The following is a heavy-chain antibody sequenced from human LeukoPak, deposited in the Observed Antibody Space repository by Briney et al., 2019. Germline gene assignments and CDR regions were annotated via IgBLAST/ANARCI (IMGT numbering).Heavy chain of an antibody. V-gene: IGHV1-46*01. Sequence: ASVKVSCKASGYTFTSYYMHWVRQAPGQGLEWMGIINPSGGSTSYAQKFQGRVTMTRDTSTSTVYMELSSLRSEDTAVYYCARSAQNHYGSGSYSYYFDYWGQGTLVTVSS. CDR3: ARSAQNHYGSGSYSYYFDY. CDR1: GYTFTSYY. J-gene: IGHJ4*02. CDR2: INPSGGST. D-gene: IGHD3-10*01.